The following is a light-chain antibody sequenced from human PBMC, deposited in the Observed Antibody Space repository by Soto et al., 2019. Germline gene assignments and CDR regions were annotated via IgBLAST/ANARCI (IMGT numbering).Light chain of an antibody. CDR2: EVN. CDR3: RSYTSSSTYV. Sequence: QFAPTQRASLSGSPGHSRTISCTGARRDVGDYTYVSWYQHHPGKAPNLLIYEVNNRPSGVSDRFSGSKSGNVASLTISWLQAEDEADYYRRSYTSSSTYVVGTGTKVTVL. CDR1: RRDVGDYTY. V-gene: IGLV2-14*01. J-gene: IGLJ1*01.